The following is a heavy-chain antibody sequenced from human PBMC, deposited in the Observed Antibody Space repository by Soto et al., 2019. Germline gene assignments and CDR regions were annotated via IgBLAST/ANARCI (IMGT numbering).Heavy chain of an antibody. V-gene: IGHV1-24*01. CDR1: GYTLTELS. CDR2: FDPEDGET. CDR3: ATAPLLEWLAKGDAFDI. J-gene: IGHJ3*02. Sequence: ASVKVSWKVSGYTLTELSMHWVRQAPGKGLEWMGGFDPEDGETIYAQKFQGRVTMTEDTSTDTAYMELSSLRSEDTAVYYCATAPLLEWLAKGDAFDIWGQGTMVTVSS. D-gene: IGHD3-3*01.